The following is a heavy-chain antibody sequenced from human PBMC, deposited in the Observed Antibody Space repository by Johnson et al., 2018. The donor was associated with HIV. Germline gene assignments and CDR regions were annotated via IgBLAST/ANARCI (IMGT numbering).Heavy chain of an antibody. J-gene: IGHJ3*02. CDR2: ISYAGSNK. Sequence: QVQLVESGGGVVQPGRSLRLSCAASGFTFRSYGMYWVRQAPGKGLEWVAVISYAGSNKYYADSVKGQFTISRDNSKHTLHLQRNGLGAGETAVYYCARDWDWHGTFDIWGQGTMVTVSS. V-gene: IGHV3-30*03. CDR1: GFTFRSYG. CDR3: ARDWDWHGTFDI. D-gene: IGHD3/OR15-3a*01.